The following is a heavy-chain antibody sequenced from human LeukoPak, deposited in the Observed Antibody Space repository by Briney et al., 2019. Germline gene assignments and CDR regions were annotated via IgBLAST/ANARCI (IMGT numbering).Heavy chain of an antibody. V-gene: IGHV1-18*01. Sequence: ASVKVSCKASGYTFTSYGISWVRQAPGQGLEWMGWISAYNSNTNYAQKLQGRVTMTTDTSTSTAYMELRSLRSDDTAVYYCARGGYGSGSYYNGFDYWGQGTLVTVSS. J-gene: IGHJ4*02. CDR2: ISAYNSNT. CDR3: ARGGYGSGSYYNGFDY. D-gene: IGHD3-10*01. CDR1: GYTFTSYG.